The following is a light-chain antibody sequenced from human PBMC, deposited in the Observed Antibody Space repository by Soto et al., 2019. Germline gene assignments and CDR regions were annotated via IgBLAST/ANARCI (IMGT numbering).Light chain of an antibody. CDR1: QSVRRS. J-gene: IGKJ1*01. CDR3: QQRGNLWT. V-gene: IGKV3-11*01. Sequence: EIVLTQSPGTLSLSPGERATLSCRASQSVRRSLAWYQEKPGQAPRLLIYDASNRATGIPARFSGSGSGTDFTLTISSLEPEDFAVYYCQQRGNLWTFGQGTKVEIK. CDR2: DAS.